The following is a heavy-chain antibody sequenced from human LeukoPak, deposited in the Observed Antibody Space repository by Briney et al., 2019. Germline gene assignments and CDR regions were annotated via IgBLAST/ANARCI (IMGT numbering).Heavy chain of an antibody. D-gene: IGHD3-3*01. CDR3: AKHDTLFGAAHYYMDV. Sequence: SETLSLTCTVSGGSISTYYWSWIRQPPGKGPEWIGYIYISGNANYNPSLESRVTISLDTSENHFSLNLSSVTAADTAVYYCAKHDTLFGAAHYYMDVWGKGTTVTVSS. J-gene: IGHJ6*03. CDR1: GGSISTYY. V-gene: IGHV4-4*09. CDR2: IYISGNA.